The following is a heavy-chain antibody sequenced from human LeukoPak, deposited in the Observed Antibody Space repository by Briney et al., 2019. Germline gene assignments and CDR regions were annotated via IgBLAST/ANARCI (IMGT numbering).Heavy chain of an antibody. Sequence: SGTLSLTCTVSGGSISSGDYYWSWIRQPPGKGLEWIGYIYYSRSTYYNPSLKSRVTISVDTSKNQFSLKLSSVTAADTAVYYCARDRAVTRDFDYWGQGTLVTVSS. CDR1: GGSISSGDYY. CDR2: IYYSRST. D-gene: IGHD4-17*01. V-gene: IGHV4-30-4*01. CDR3: ARDRAVTRDFDY. J-gene: IGHJ4*02.